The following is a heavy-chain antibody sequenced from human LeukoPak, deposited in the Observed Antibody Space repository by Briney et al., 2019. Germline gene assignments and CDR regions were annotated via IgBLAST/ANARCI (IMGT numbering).Heavy chain of an antibody. CDR1: GSTFSSYS. J-gene: IGHJ5*02. Sequence: GGSLRLSRAASGSTFSSYSMNWVRQAPGKGLEWVSSISSSSSYIYYADSVKGRFTISRDNAKNSLYLQMNSLRAEDTAVYYCARAGSSGWSNWFDPWGQGTLVTVSS. CDR2: ISSSSSYI. V-gene: IGHV3-21*01. D-gene: IGHD6-19*01. CDR3: ARAGSSGWSNWFDP.